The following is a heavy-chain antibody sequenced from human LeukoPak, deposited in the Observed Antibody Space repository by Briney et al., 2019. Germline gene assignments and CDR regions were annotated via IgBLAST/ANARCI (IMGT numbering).Heavy chain of an antibody. CDR2: ISSSGNTI. CDR3: ARGNYGFSEYFDS. V-gene: IGHV3-48*03. CDR1: GFTFSSYA. Sequence: GGSLRLSCAASGFTFSSYAMSWVRQAPGKGLEWVSYISSSGNTIYYTDSVKGRFTISRDNAKNSLYLQMNSLRAEDTAVYYCARGNYGFSEYFDSWGQGTLVTVSS. D-gene: IGHD4-17*01. J-gene: IGHJ4*02.